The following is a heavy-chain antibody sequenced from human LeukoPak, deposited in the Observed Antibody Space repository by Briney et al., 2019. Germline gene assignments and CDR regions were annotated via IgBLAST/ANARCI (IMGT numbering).Heavy chain of an antibody. D-gene: IGHD6-6*01. CDR3: ARDPLSIAARRGAFDI. V-gene: IGHV4-59*01. Sequence: SETLSLTCTVSGGSISSYYWSWIRQPPGKGLEWIGYIYYSGSTNYNPSLKSRVTISVDTSKNQFSLKLSSVTAADTAVYYCARDPLSIAARRGAFDIWGQGTTVTVSS. CDR1: GGSISSYY. J-gene: IGHJ3*02. CDR2: IYYSGST.